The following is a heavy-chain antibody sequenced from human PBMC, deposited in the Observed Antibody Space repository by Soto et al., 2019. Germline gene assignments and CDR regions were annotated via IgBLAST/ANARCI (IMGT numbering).Heavy chain of an antibody. V-gene: IGHV3-23*01. CDR2: ISGSGDST. CDR1: GFTFSSYA. D-gene: IGHD3-10*01. J-gene: IGHJ6*03. Sequence: GGSLRLSCAASGFTFSSYAMSWVRQAPGKGLEWVSAISGSGDSTYYADSVKGRFTISRDNSKNTLYLQMNSLRAEDTAVYYCAKSPHGEPLVYMDVWGKGTTVTVSS. CDR3: AKSPHGEPLVYMDV.